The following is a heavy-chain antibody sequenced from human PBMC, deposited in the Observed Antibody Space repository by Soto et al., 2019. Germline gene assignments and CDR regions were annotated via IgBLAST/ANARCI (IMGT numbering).Heavy chain of an antibody. D-gene: IGHD3-10*01. V-gene: IGHV3-23*01. CDR1: GFTFSSYA. CDR2: ILNTGGDT. Sequence: EGSLRLSCAASGFTFSSYAMTCVRQAPGKALECVSVILNTGGDTLYADSVKGRFTISRDNSKDTLYLQMNILRAEDTAIYYLARASGESYPGSRIFDSWGQGTRVTVSS. J-gene: IGHJ4*02. CDR3: ARASGESYPGSRIFDS.